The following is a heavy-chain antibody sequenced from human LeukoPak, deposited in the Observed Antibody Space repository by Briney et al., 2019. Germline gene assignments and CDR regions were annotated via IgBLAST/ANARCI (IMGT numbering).Heavy chain of an antibody. J-gene: IGHJ4*02. CDR3: ARDSQSGSYYGY. V-gene: IGHV3-21*01. CDR2: ISSSSSYI. D-gene: IGHD1-26*01. CDR1: GFTFSSYS. Sequence: PGGSLRLSCAASGFTFSSYSMNWVRQAPGKGLEWVSSISSSSSYIYYADSVKGRFTISRDNAKNSLYLQMNSLRAEDTAVYYCARDSQSGSYYGYWGQGTLVTVSS.